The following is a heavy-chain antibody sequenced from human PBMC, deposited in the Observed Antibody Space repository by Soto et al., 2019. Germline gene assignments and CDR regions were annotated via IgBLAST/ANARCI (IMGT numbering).Heavy chain of an antibody. D-gene: IGHD3-22*01. J-gene: IGHJ4*02. Sequence: GASVKVSCKASGGTFSSYAISWVRQAPGQGLEWMGGIIPIFGTANYAQKFQGRVTITADESTSTAYMELSSLRSEDTAVYYCAREATPQYYYDSSGFNPLGYWGQGTLVTVSS. V-gene: IGHV1-69*13. CDR2: IIPIFGTA. CDR1: GGTFSSYA. CDR3: AREATPQYYYDSSGFNPLGY.